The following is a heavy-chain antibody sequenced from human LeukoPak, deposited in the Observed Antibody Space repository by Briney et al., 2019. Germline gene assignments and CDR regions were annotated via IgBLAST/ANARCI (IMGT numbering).Heavy chain of an antibody. V-gene: IGHV3-30*02. J-gene: IGHJ4*02. CDR3: ARDRESYYCSSTNCYLHY. CDR1: GFTFSSYG. Sequence: GGSLRLSCAASGFTFSSYGMHWVRQAPGKGLEWVAFIRYDGGNKYYADSVKGRFTISRDNSKNTLYLQMNSLRAEDTAVYYCARDRESYYCSSTNCYLHYWGQGTLVTVSS. D-gene: IGHD2-2*01. CDR2: IRYDGGNK.